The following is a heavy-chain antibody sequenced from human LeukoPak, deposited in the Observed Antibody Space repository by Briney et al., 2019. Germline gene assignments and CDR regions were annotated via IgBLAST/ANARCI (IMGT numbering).Heavy chain of an antibody. J-gene: IGHJ5*02. D-gene: IGHD3-10*01. V-gene: IGHV4-4*02. CDR2: IYHSGST. Sequence: SETLSLTCAVSGGSISSSNWWSWVRQPPGKGLEWIGEIYHSGSTNYNPSLKSRVTISVDKSKNQFSLKLSSVTAADTAVYYCARDLSRVVRGVRGSNWFDPWGQGTLVTVSS. CDR1: GGSISSSNW. CDR3: ARDLSRVVRGVRGSNWFDP.